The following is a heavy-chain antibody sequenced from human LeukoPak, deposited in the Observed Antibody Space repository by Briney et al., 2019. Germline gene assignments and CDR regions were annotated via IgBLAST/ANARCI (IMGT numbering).Heavy chain of an antibody. CDR3: ARDGGLHTNFDY. CDR2: TKPDGAAE. V-gene: IGHV3-7*01. Sequence: GGSLRLSCAASGFTFRNYWMGWVRQAPGKGLEWVANTKPDGAAEYYADSVRGRFTTSRDNANNFLYLQMNSLRGEDTAVYYCARDGGLHTNFDYWGQGTLVTVSS. D-gene: IGHD2-15*01. CDR1: GFTFRNYW. J-gene: IGHJ4*02.